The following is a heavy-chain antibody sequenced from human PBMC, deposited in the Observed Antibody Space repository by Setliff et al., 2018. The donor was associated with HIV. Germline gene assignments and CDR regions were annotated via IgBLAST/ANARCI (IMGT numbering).Heavy chain of an antibody. CDR1: GASISSSGYY. V-gene: IGHV4-39*07. CDR3: AGITVVTPYYFDY. J-gene: IGHJ4*02. Sequence: KSSETLSLTCTVSGASISSSGYYWGWIRQPPGKGLEWIGTIYTSGSTNYNPSLKSRVTISIDTSKNQFSLKLNSVTAADTAVYYCAGITVVTPYYFDYWGQGTLVTVSS. CDR2: IYTSGST. D-gene: IGHD2-21*02.